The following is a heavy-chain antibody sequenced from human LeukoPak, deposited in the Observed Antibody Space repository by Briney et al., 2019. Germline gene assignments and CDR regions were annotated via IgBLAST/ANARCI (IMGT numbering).Heavy chain of an antibody. V-gene: IGHV3-23*01. CDR2: ISGSGGST. CDR1: GFTFSRYA. CDR3: AKAAWAHDYGDPMGY. Sequence: GGSLRLSYAASGFTFSRYAMNWVRQAPGKGLEWVSTISGSGGSTYYADSVKGRFTISRDTSKNTLYLQMNSLRAEDTAVYYCAKAAWAHDYGDPMGYWGQGTLVTVSS. D-gene: IGHD4-17*01. J-gene: IGHJ4*02.